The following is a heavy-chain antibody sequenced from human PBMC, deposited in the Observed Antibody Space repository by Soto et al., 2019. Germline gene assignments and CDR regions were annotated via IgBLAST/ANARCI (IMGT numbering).Heavy chain of an antibody. V-gene: IGHV1-2*04. CDR3: ATSRISIAVAGETEYYFDY. CDR1: GYIFTGYY. Sequence: ASVKVSCKASGYIFTGYYMHWVRQAPGQGLEWMGWINPNSGDTDYTQKFQGWVTMTRDTSISTAYMELSRLRSDDTAVYYCATSRISIAVAGETEYYFDYWGQGTPVTVSS. CDR2: INPNSGDT. D-gene: IGHD6-19*01. J-gene: IGHJ4*02.